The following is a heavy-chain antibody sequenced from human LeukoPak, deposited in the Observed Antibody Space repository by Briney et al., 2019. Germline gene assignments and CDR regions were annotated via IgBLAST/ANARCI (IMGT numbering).Heavy chain of an antibody. V-gene: IGHV3-66*01. CDR3: ARDREGGYDY. CDR2: INSGGDI. CDR1: GFTVSNNY. J-gene: IGHJ4*02. Sequence: PGGSLTLSCAASGFTVSNNYIHWVRQAPGKGLEWVSVINSGGDIYSADSVKGRFTISRDSSKNTVYLQMNSLRVEDTAVYYCARDREGGYDYWGQGTLVTVSS. D-gene: IGHD5-12*01.